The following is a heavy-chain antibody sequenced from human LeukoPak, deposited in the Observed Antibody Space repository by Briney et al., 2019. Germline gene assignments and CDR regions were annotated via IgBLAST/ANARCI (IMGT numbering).Heavy chain of an antibody. D-gene: IGHD2-2*01. CDR2: IYYSGGT. CDR3: ARDKSQFKTYCSSTSCSNWFDP. Sequence: SETLSLTCTVSGGSISSSNYYWGWIRQPPGKGLEWIGNIYYSGGTNYNPSLKSRVTISVDTSKNQFSLKLTSVTAADTAVYYCARDKSQFKTYCSSTSCSNWFDPWGQGTLVTVSS. J-gene: IGHJ5*02. V-gene: IGHV4-39*07. CDR1: GGSISSSNYY.